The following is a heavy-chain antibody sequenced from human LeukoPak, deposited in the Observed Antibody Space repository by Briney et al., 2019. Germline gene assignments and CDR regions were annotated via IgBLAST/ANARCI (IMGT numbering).Heavy chain of an antibody. CDR2: ISAYNGNT. J-gene: IGHJ6*03. Sequence: ASVKVSCKASGYTFTSYGISWVRQAPGQGLEWMGWISAYNGNTHYAQNLQGRVTLTTDTSTSTAYMELRSLRSDDTAVYYCARDAGSSWSDYYYYMDVWGKGTTVTVSS. V-gene: IGHV1-18*01. D-gene: IGHD6-13*01. CDR3: ARDAGSSWSDYYYYMDV. CDR1: GYTFTSYG.